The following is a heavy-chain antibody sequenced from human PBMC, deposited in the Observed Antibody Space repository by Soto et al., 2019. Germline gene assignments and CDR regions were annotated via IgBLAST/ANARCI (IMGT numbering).Heavy chain of an antibody. J-gene: IGHJ3*02. CDR2: IRSKANSYAT. CDR3: TRLGGDYYDRTAI. D-gene: IGHD3-22*01. V-gene: IGHV3-73*02. Sequence: EVQLVESGGGLVQPGGSLKLSCAASGFTFSGSAMHWVRQASGKGLEWVGRIRSKANSYATAYAASVKGRFTISRDDSKNTAYLQMNSLKTEDTAVYYCTRLGGDYYDRTAIWGQGTMVTVSS. CDR1: GFTFSGSA.